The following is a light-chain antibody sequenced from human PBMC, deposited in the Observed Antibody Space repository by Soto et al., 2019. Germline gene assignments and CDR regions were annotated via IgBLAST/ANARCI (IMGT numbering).Light chain of an antibody. V-gene: IGKV3-15*01. CDR2: DAS. Sequence: EIAMTQSPATLSVSPGERATLSCRASQSVRNKLAWYQHRPGRAPRLLIFDASTRASGVSARFSGSGSGTEFTLTISSLQSEDVAVYYCQQYHNWPALTFGGGTKVEIK. CDR1: QSVRNK. CDR3: QQYHNWPALT. J-gene: IGKJ4*01.